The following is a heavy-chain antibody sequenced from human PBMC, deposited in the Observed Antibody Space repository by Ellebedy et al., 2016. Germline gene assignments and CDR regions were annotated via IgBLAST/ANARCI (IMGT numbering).Heavy chain of an antibody. V-gene: IGHV1-69*06. CDR3: ARLTESDYYYYGMDV. CDR2: IIPIFGTA. J-gene: IGHJ6*02. D-gene: IGHD4/OR15-4a*01. CDR1: GCTFSSYA. Sequence: SVKVSCXASGCTFSSYAISWVRQAPGQGLEWMGGIIPIFGTANYAQKFQGRVTITADKSTSTAYMELSSLRSEDTAVYYCARLTESDYYYYGMDVWGQGTTVTVSS.